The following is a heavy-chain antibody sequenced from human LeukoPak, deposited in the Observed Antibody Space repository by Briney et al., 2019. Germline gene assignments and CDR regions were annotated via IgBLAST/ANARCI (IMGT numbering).Heavy chain of an antibody. CDR2: IYYSGGA. J-gene: IGHJ4*02. D-gene: IGHD1-1*01. CDR3: ARDKVPGDY. Sequence: SEALSLTCTVSGDSISPYYWNWIRQPPGKGLEWIGYIYYSGGADYNPALKSRVTISIDTSKNQFSLKRCSVTAADTAVYFCARDKVPGDYWGEGTLVTVSS. V-gene: IGHV4-59*01. CDR1: GDSISPYY.